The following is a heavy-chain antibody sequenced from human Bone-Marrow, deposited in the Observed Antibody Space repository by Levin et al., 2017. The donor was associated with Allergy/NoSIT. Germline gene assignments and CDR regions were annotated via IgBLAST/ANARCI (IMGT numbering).Heavy chain of an antibody. CDR1: GFTFGSYA. CDR2: IGAGGATT. V-gene: IGHV3-23*01. CDR3: AKGYANSRNTFFDY. Sequence: GESLKISCVASGFTFGSYAMKWVRQAPGEGLEWVSGIGAGGATTYYADTVKGRFTISRDNSKNTLYLQMNSLIIEDTAVYYCAKGYANSRNTFFDYWGQGILVTVSS. D-gene: IGHD3-16*01. J-gene: IGHJ4*02.